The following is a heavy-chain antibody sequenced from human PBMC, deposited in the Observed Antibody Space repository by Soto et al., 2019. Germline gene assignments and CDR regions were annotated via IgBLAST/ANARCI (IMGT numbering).Heavy chain of an antibody. V-gene: IGHV3-33*01. J-gene: IGHJ4*02. CDR1: GFTFSSYG. CDR3: ARGTYSSSSYFDY. CDR2: IWYDGSNK. D-gene: IGHD6-6*01. Sequence: GGSLRLSCAASGFTFSSYGMHWVRQAPGKGLEWVAVIWYDGSNKYYADSVKGRFTISRDNSKNTLYLQMNSLRAEDTAVYYCARGTYSSSSYFDYWGQGTLVTVSS.